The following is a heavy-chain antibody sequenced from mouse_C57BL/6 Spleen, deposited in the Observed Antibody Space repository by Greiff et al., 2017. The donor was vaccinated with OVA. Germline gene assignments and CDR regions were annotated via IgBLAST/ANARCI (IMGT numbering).Heavy chain of an antibody. D-gene: IGHD2-4*01. CDR3: ARWRSDYQAWFAY. Sequence: QVQLQQPGAELVKPGASVKMSCKASGYTFTSYWITWVKQRPGQGLEWIGDIYPGSGSTNYNEKFKSKATLTVDTSSSTAYLQLSSLTSEDSAVYYCARWRSDYQAWFAYWGQGTLVTVSA. V-gene: IGHV1-55*01. J-gene: IGHJ3*01. CDR1: GYTFTSYW. CDR2: IYPGSGST.